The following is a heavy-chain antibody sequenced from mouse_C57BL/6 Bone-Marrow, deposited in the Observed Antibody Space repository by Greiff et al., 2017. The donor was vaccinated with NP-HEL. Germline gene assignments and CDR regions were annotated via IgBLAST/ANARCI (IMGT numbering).Heavy chain of an antibody. J-gene: IGHJ4*01. V-gene: IGHV1-81*01. CDR1: GYTFTSYG. CDR2: IYPRSGNT. CDR3: ARWRDHALDW. Sequence: LVESGAELARPGASVKLSCKASGYTFTSYGISWVKPRTGQGLEWIGEIYPRSGNTYYNEKFKGKATLTAEKSSSTAYMELRSLTSEDYAVYVCARWRDHALDWWGQGPSVTVSS. D-gene: IGHD6-5*01.